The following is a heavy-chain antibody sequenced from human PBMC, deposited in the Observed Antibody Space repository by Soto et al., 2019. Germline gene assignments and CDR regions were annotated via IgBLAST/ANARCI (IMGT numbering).Heavy chain of an antibody. Sequence: SETLSLTXTVSGGSISSYYWSWIRQPPGKGLEWIGYIYYSGSTNYNPSLKSRVTISVDTSKNQFSLKLSSVTAADTAVYYCAREKPTSIAAAGFYGMDVWGQGTTVTVSS. J-gene: IGHJ6*02. CDR2: IYYSGST. CDR3: AREKPTSIAAAGFYGMDV. D-gene: IGHD6-13*01. CDR1: GGSISSYY. V-gene: IGHV4-59*01.